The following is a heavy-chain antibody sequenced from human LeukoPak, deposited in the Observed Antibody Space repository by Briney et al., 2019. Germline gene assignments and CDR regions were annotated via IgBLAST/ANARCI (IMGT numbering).Heavy chain of an antibody. CDR3: ARVYYYGSGILVDY. CDR2: MKQDGSEK. V-gene: IGHV3-7*01. CDR1: GFTFSSYW. Sequence: GGSLRLFCAASGFTFSSYWMTWVRQAPGKGLQWVANMKQDGSEKYYVDSVKGRFTISRDNAKNSLYLQMNSLRAEDTAVYYCARVYYYGSGILVDYWGQGTLVTVSS. D-gene: IGHD3-10*01. J-gene: IGHJ4*02.